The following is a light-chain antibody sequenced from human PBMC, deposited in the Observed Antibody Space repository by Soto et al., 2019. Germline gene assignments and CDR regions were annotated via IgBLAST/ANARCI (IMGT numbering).Light chain of an antibody. CDR2: DNN. Sequence: QPVLTQPPPVSAAPGQKVIISCSGSSFNIGNNYVSWYQQLPGTAPKLLIYDNNKRPSGIPDRFSGSKSGTSATLAITGLQTADEADYYCGAWESSLNPYVFGTGTKVTVL. CDR3: GAWESSLNPYV. V-gene: IGLV1-51*01. CDR1: SFNIGNNY. J-gene: IGLJ1*01.